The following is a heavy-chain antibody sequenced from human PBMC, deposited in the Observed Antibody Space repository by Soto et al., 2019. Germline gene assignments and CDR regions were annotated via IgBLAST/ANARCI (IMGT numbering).Heavy chain of an antibody. CDR2: INAGNGNT. V-gene: IGHV1-3*01. CDR3: ARDAWFGYYYGSGARSGFDP. J-gene: IGHJ5*02. CDR1: GYTFTSYA. Sequence: ASVKVSCKASGYTFTSYAMHCVHQAPGQRLEWMGWINAGNGNTKYSQKFQGRVTITRDTSASTAYMELSSLRSEDTAVYYCARDAWFGYYYGSGARSGFDPWGQGTLVTVSS. D-gene: IGHD3-10*01.